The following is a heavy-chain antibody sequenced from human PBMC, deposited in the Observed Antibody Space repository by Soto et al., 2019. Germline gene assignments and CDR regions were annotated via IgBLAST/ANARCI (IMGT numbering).Heavy chain of an antibody. J-gene: IGHJ6*04. CDR2: IIPIFGTA. V-gene: IGHV1-69*06. Sequence: QVQLVQSGAEVKKPGSSVKVSCKASGRTFNSYAISWVRQAPGQGLAWMGWIIPIFGTANYAQKFQGRVTISADKSTSKDYMALSSPSSEDTSVYYCERALYSNDTYYYYCMDVWSDVTTANLAS. D-gene: IGHD4-4*01. CDR1: GRTFNSYA. CDR3: ERALYSNDTYYYYCMDV.